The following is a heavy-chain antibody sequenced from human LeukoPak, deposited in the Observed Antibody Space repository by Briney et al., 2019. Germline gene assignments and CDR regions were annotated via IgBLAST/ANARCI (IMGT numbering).Heavy chain of an antibody. V-gene: IGHV3-23*01. CDR3: AKTTVTSRLDY. CDR2: ISGSSGSI. J-gene: IGHJ4*02. CDR1: GFTFSSCA. Sequence: PGGSLRLSCAASGFTFSSCAMSWVRQAPGKGLEWVSTISGSSGSIFYADSVQGRFTISRDNSKNTLYLQMNSLRADDPAVYYCAKTTVTSRLDYWGQGTLVTVSS. D-gene: IGHD4-17*01.